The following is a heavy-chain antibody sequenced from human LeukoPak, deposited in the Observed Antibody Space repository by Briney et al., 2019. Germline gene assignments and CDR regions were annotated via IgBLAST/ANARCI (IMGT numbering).Heavy chain of an antibody. D-gene: IGHD6-19*01. CDR2: IYTSGST. J-gene: IGHJ4*02. Sequence: SETLSLTCTVSGGSISSYYWSWIRQPAGKGLEWIGRIYTSGSTNYNPSLKSRVTMSVDTSKNQFSLKLSSVTAADTAVYYCAREYSSGWSRGFDYWGQGTLVTASS. CDR1: GGSISSYY. V-gene: IGHV4-4*07. CDR3: AREYSSGWSRGFDY.